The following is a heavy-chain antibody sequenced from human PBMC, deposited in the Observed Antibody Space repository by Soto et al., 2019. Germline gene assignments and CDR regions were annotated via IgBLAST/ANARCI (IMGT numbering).Heavy chain of an antibody. CDR1: GFMFANYW. CDR2: IHRDGSEK. J-gene: IGHJ4*02. D-gene: IGHD4-17*01. Sequence: EAELVESGGGLVQPGGSLRLSCAASGFMFANYWMTWVRHAPGKGLEWVANIHRDGSEKYYVDSVKGRFTISRDNADNSLFLHMNSLRADDTAIYYCARVRATDYEIDYWGQGALVTVSS. V-gene: IGHV3-7*03. CDR3: ARVRATDYEIDY.